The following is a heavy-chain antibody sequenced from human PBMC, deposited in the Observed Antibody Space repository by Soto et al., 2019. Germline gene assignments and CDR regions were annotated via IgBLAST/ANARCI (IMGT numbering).Heavy chain of an antibody. Sequence: PGGSLRLSCATSGFTFSRYSIHWVRQGPGKGLEWVAVISYDGSNKYYADSVKGRFTISRDNSKNTLYLQMNSLRAEDTAVYYCARDPGDFWSGYPLNGMYVCCQGTTVTVSS. CDR2: ISYDGSNK. J-gene: IGHJ6*02. V-gene: IGHV3-30-3*01. CDR3: ARDPGDFWSGYPLNGMYV. CDR1: GFTFSRYS. D-gene: IGHD3-3*01.